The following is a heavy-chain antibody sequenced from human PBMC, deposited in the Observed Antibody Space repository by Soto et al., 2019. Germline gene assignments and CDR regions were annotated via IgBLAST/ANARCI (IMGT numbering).Heavy chain of an antibody. J-gene: IGHJ5*02. CDR2: IYYSGST. CDR1: GGSISSYY. D-gene: IGHD2-15*01. Sequence: SETLSLTCTVSGGSISSYYWSWIRQPPGKGLEWIGYIYYSGSTNYNPSLKSRVTISVDTSKNQFSLKLSSVTAADTAVYYCARDIFSSAYCSGGSCPTQGFDPWGQGTLVTVSS. V-gene: IGHV4-59*01. CDR3: ARDIFSSAYCSGGSCPTQGFDP.